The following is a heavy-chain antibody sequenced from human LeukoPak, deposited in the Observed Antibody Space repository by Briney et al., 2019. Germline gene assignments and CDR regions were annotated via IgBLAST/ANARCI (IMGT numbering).Heavy chain of an antibody. J-gene: IGHJ1*01. V-gene: IGHV3-23*01. Sequence: GGSLRLSCAASGFTFSSYAMSWVRQAPGKGLEWVSAISGGGGSTYYADSVKGRFTISRDNSKNTLYLQMNSLRAEDTAVYYCAKDTAHTYGLMGYFQHWGQGTLVTVSS. CDR2: ISGGGGST. CDR3: AKDTAHTYGLMGYFQH. D-gene: IGHD5-18*01. CDR1: GFTFSSYA.